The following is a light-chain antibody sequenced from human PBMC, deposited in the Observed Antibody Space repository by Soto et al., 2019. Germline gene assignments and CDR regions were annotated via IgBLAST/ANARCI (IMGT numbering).Light chain of an antibody. Sequence: QSVLTQPPSASGTPGQRVTISCSGTTSDVGGYNLVSWYQQHTAKAPKLLIYEGTQRPSGVSSRFSGSKSGNTASLTISGLQAEDEADYYCCSYASSSYYVFGTGTKVTVL. CDR3: CSYASSSYYV. CDR2: EGT. CDR1: TSDVGGYNL. V-gene: IGLV2-23*01. J-gene: IGLJ1*01.